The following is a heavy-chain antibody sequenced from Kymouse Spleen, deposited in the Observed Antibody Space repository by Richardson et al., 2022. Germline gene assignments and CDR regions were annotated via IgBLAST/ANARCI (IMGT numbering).Heavy chain of an antibody. CDR3: AKDIGGTTGYYYGMDV. CDR2: ISWNSGSI. D-gene: IGHD1-7*01. J-gene: IGHJ6*02. CDR1: GFTFDDYA. V-gene: IGHV3-9*01. Sequence: EVQLVESGGGLVQPGRSLRLSCAASGFTFDDYAMHWVRQAPGKGLEWVSGISWNSGSIGYADSVKGRFTISRDNAKNSLYLQMNSLRAEDTALYYCAKDIGGTTGYYYGMDVWGQGTTVTVSS.